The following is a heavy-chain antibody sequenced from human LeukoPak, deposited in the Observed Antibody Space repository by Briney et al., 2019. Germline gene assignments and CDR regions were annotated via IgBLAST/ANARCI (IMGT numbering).Heavy chain of an antibody. CDR3: ASGYSSGWPRDY. Sequence: ASVKVSCKASGGTFSSYAISWVRQAPGQGLEWMGGIIPIFGTANYAQKFQGRVTITADKSTSTAYMELSSLRSEDTAVYYCASGYSSGWPRDYWGQGTLVTVSS. J-gene: IGHJ4*02. CDR2: IIPIFGTA. V-gene: IGHV1-69*06. CDR1: GGTFSSYA. D-gene: IGHD6-19*01.